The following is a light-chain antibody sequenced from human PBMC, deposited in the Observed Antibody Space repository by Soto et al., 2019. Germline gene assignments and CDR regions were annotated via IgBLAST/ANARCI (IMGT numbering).Light chain of an antibody. Sequence: DIQMTQSPSTLSASVGDRVTITCRASQSISRWLAWYQQKPGKAPKILIFDASILKSGVPSRFSGSGSGTEFTLTISSLQPDDLATYYCQQYNSYSTWTFGQGTKVDIK. CDR3: QQYNSYSTWT. CDR2: DAS. CDR1: QSISRW. J-gene: IGKJ1*01. V-gene: IGKV1-5*01.